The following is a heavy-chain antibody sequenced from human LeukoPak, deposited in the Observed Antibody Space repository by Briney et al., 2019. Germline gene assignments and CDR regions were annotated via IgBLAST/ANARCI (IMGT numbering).Heavy chain of an antibody. CDR3: ASPRGRDGYNYGFFDY. CDR1: GYTFTGYY. Sequence: ASVKVSCKASGYTFTGYYMHWVRQAPGQGLEWMGRINPNSGGTNYAQKFQGRVTMTRDRSISTAYLELSRLRSHHTAVYYCASPRGRDGYNYGFFDYWGQGTLVTVPS. CDR2: INPNSGGT. D-gene: IGHD5-24*01. V-gene: IGHV1-2*06. J-gene: IGHJ4*02.